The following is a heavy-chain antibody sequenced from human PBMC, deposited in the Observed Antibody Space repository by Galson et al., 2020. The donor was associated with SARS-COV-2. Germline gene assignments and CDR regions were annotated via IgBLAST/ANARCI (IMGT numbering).Heavy chain of an antibody. V-gene: IGHV3-30*18. D-gene: IGHD6-25*01. J-gene: IGHJ2*01. CDR1: GFTFSSYG. CDR2: ISYDGSNK. CDR3: AKERAVYWYFDR. Sequence: TGGSLSLSCAASGFTFSSYGMHWVRQAPGKGLEWVAVISYDGSNKYYADSVKGRFTISRDNSKNTLYLQMNSLRAEDTAVYYCAKERAVYWYFDRWGRGTLVTVSS.